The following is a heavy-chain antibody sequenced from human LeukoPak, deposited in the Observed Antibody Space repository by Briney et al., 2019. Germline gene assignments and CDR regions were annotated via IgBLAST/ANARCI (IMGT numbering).Heavy chain of an antibody. D-gene: IGHD3-22*01. CDR3: TRLYYDSNGYGFVAY. Sequence: GGSLRLSCAASGFTFSDTAMHWARQASGKGLEWVGRIRSKTNNYATEYAAPVKGRFTISRDDSKNTAYLQMNSLKIEDTAMYYCTRLYYDSNGYGFVAYWGQGTLVTVSS. J-gene: IGHJ4*02. V-gene: IGHV3-73*01. CDR1: GFTFSDTA. CDR2: IRSKTNNYAT.